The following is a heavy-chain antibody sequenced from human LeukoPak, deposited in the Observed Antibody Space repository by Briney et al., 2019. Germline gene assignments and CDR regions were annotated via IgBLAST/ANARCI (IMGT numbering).Heavy chain of an antibody. V-gene: IGHV1-46*01. CDR3: ARDQGIAVAVSPSI. D-gene: IGHD6-19*01. Sequence: NPSGGSTSYAQKFQGRVTMTRDTSTSTVYMELSSLRSEDTAVYYCARDQGIAVAVSPSIWGQGTLVTVSS. J-gene: IGHJ4*02. CDR2: NPSGGST.